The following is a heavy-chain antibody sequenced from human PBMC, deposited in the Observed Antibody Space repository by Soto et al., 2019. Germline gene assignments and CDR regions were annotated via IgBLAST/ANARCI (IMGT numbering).Heavy chain of an antibody. CDR2: IYYTGST. CDR1: GGSISSTSHY. J-gene: IGHJ4*02. D-gene: IGHD2-21*01. Sequence: QLQLQESGPGLVRPSETLSLTCTVSGGSISSTSHYWGWVRQPPGKGLEWIGSIYYTGSTYFRPSLRSRVTISVDTSKNQFSLKLNSVTAADTAVYFCARLDGYGGLLDYWGQGTLVTLSS. V-gene: IGHV4-39*01. CDR3: ARLDGYGGLLDY.